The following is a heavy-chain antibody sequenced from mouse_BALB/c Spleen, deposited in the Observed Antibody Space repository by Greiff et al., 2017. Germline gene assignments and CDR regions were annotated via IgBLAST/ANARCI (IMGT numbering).Heavy chain of an antibody. CDR2: IYPGDGDT. V-gene: IGHV1-87*01. D-gene: IGHD2-4*01. CDR1: GYTFTSYW. CDR3: ASGRYDYDGDY. Sequence: QVQLQQSGAELARPGASVKLSCKASGYTFTSYWMQWVKQRPGQGLEWIGAIYPGDGDTRYTQKFKGKATLTADKSSSTAYMQLSSLASEDSAVYYCASGRYDYDGDYWGQGTTLTVSS. J-gene: IGHJ2*01.